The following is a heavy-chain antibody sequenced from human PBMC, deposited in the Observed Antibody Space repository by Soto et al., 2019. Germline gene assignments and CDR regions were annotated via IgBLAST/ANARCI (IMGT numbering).Heavy chain of an antibody. CDR2: ISYDGSNK. V-gene: IGHV3-30*18. CDR3: AKDGGYAGYGMDV. CDR1: GFTFSRYG. J-gene: IGHJ6*02. D-gene: IGHD3-16*01. Sequence: QVQLVESGGGVVQPGRSLRLSCAASGFTFSRYGMHWFRQAPGKGLEWVAVISYDGSNKYYADSVKGRFTISRDNSKNTLYLQMNSLRAEDTAVYYCAKDGGYAGYGMDVWGQGTTVTVSS.